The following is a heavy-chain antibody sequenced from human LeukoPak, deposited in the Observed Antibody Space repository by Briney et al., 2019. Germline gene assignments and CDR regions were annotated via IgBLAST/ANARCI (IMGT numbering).Heavy chain of an antibody. CDR3: ARFDWLLYFDC. D-gene: IGHD3-9*01. J-gene: IGHJ5*01. CDR2: IKQDGSEK. V-gene: IGHV3-7*01. CDR1: GFTFSSYW. Sequence: PGGSLTLSCAASGFTFSSYWMSWVRQAPGKGLEWVANIKQDGSEKYYVDSVKGRFTISRDNAKNSLYLQMHSLRAEDTAVYYCARFDWLLYFDCWGQGTLVTVSS.